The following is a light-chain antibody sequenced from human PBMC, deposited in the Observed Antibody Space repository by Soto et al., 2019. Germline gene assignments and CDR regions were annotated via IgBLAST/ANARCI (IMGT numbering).Light chain of an antibody. Sequence: EIVLTQSPGTLSLSPGERATLSCRASQSVSSSYLAWYQQKPGQAPRLLIYGASGRATGIPDRFSGSGSGTDFTLTISRLEPEDFAVYYCQKNGSSIFTFGPGTKVDIK. CDR2: GAS. J-gene: IGKJ3*01. CDR1: QSVSSSY. CDR3: QKNGSSIFT. V-gene: IGKV3-20*01.